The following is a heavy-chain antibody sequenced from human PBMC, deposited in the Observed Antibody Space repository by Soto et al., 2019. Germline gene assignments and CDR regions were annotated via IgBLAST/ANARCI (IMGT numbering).Heavy chain of an antibody. V-gene: IGHV3-74*01. J-gene: IGHJ3*02. CDR2: INSDGSST. Sequence: SGGSLRLSCAASGFTFSSYSMNWVRQAPGKGLVWVSRINSDGSSTSYADSVKGRFTISRDNAKNTLYLQMNSLRAEDTAVYYCARDPYYDILTGYGDAFDIWGQGTMVTVSS. D-gene: IGHD3-9*01. CDR3: ARDPYYDILTGYGDAFDI. CDR1: GFTFSSYS.